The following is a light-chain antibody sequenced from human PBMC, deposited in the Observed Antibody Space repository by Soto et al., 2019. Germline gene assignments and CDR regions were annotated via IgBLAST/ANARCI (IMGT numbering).Light chain of an antibody. CDR3: QQYNSYWT. V-gene: IGKV1-5*03. J-gene: IGKJ1*01. CDR1: QTISSW. CDR2: KAS. Sequence: DIQMTQSPCSLSASVGDRVSRTCRASQTISSWLAWYQQKPGKAPKLLIYKASTLKSGVPSRFSGSGSGTEFTLTISSLQPDDFATYYCQQYNSYWTFGQGTKVDIK.